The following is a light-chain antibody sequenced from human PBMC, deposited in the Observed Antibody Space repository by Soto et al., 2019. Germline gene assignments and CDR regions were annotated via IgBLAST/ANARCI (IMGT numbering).Light chain of an antibody. Sequence: EMVLTQSPGTLSLSPGERATLSCRASQSVSNNYLAWFQQKPGQAPRVLIYGASSRATGIPDRLSGSGSGTDFTLTISRLESEDFAVYYCQQYDTSPFTFGPGTKVDVK. CDR1: QSVSNNY. V-gene: IGKV3-20*01. CDR2: GAS. CDR3: QQYDTSPFT. J-gene: IGKJ3*01.